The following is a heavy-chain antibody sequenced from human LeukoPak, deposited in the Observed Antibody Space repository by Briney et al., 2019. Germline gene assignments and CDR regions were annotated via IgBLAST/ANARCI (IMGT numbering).Heavy chain of an antibody. CDR2: INHSGST. CDR1: GGSFSGYY. V-gene: IGHV4-34*01. J-gene: IGHJ4*02. CDR3: ARVTAAMEHYFDY. Sequence: EPLSLTCAVYGGSFSGYYWSWIRQPPGKGLEWIGEINHSGSTNYNPSLKSRVTISVDTSKNQFSLKLSSVTAADTAVYYCARVTAAMEHYFDYWGQGTLVTDS. D-gene: IGHD5-18*01.